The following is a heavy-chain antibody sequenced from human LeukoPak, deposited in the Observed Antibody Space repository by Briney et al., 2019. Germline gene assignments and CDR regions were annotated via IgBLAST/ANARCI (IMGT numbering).Heavy chain of an antibody. D-gene: IGHD2-2*01. CDR2: IYTSGST. Sequence: SETLSLTCTVSGGSISSYYWSWIRQPAGKGLEWIGRIYTSGSTNYNPSLKSRVTISVDTSKNQFSLKLSSVTAADTAVYYCARGEVGYCSSTSCPHSYYYYYGMDVWGQGTTVTVSS. CDR3: ARGEVGYCSSTSCPHSYYYYYGMDV. V-gene: IGHV4-4*07. CDR1: GGSISSYY. J-gene: IGHJ6*02.